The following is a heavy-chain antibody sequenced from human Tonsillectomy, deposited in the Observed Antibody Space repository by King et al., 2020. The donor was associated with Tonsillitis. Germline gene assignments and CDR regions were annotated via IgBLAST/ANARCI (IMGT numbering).Heavy chain of an antibody. D-gene: IGHD3-3*01. Sequence: EVQLVESGGGLVRPGGSLRLSWAASGFTFSSYWMSWVRQAPGKGLEWLANIKQDGSEKYYVDSVKGRFTLSRDNAKNSLYLQMNSLRAEDTAVYYCARGTYYDSWSDYNYYMDVWGKGTAVTVSS. CDR2: IKQDGSEK. CDR1: GFTFSSYW. V-gene: IGHV3-7*01. J-gene: IGHJ6*03. CDR3: ARGTYYDSWSDYNYYMDV.